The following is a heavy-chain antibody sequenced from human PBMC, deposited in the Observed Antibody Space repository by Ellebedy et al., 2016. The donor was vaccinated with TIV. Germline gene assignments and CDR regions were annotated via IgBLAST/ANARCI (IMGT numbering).Heavy chain of an antibody. CDR3: ARQLVGATPYFDY. D-gene: IGHD1-26*01. CDR2: AYYSGST. J-gene: IGHJ4*02. CDR1: GVSISSSSYY. V-gene: IGHV4-39*01. Sequence: MPSETLSLTCTVSGVSISSSSYYWGWIRQPPGKGLEWIGSAYYSGSTYYNPSLKSRVTLSVDTSKNQFSLKLSSVTAADTAVYYCARQLVGATPYFDYWGQGTLVTVSS.